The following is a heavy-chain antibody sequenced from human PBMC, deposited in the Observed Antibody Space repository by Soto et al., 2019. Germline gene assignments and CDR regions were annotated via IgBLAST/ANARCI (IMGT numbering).Heavy chain of an antibody. CDR3: ARGVAATYGMDV. D-gene: IGHD2-15*01. J-gene: IGHJ6*02. CDR1: GGSFSGYY. V-gene: IGHV4-34*01. Sequence: PSETLSLTCAVYGGSFSGYYWSWIRQPPGKGLEWIGEINHSGSTNYNPCLKSRVTISVDTSKNQFSLKLSYVTAADTAVYYCARGVAATYGMDVWGQGTTVTVS. CDR2: INHSGST.